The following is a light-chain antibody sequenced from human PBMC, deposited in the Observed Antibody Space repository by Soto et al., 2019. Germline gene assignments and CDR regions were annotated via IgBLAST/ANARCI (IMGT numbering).Light chain of an antibody. Sequence: QSVLTQPPSVSGAPGQRVTISCTGSSSNIGAGYDVHWYQQLPGTAPKLLIYGNSTRPSGVPDRFSGSKSGTSASLAITGRQADDEADYYCQAYDSSLRGWGFCRGTKVTVL. V-gene: IGLV1-40*01. J-gene: IGLJ3*02. CDR3: QAYDSSLRGWG. CDR1: SSNIGAGYD. CDR2: GNS.